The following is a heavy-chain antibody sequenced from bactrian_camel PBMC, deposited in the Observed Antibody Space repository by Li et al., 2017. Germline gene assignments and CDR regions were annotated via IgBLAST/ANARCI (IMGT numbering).Heavy chain of an antibody. Sequence: HVQLVESGGDSVTAGGSLTLSCAASPGTTSTYCMDWWRQAPGKEREVVATIDNHGSVSFQRSVLGRFTISKDNAKNTLYLQMNALKPEDTAVYYCAVAFRHDWGREGYHMGPCVGQYNYWGQGTQVTVS. V-gene: IGHV3S53*01. CDR3: AVAFRHDWGREGYHMGPCVGQYNY. J-gene: IGHJ4*01. D-gene: IGHD5*01. CDR1: PGTTSTYC. CDR2: IDNHGSV.